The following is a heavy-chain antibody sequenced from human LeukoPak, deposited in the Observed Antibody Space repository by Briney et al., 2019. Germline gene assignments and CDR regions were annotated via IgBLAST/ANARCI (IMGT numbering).Heavy chain of an antibody. J-gene: IGHJ4*02. CDR1: GFTFSSYE. Sequence: PGRSLRLSCIASGFTFSSYEMNWVRQAPGKGLEWVSYISSSGSIIYYANSMEGRFTMSRDSARNSLYLQMNSLRADDTAIYYCARGMFGSGSEGGYWGQGTLVTVPS. D-gene: IGHD3-10*01. CDR2: ISSSGSII. V-gene: IGHV3-48*03. CDR3: ARGMFGSGSEGGY.